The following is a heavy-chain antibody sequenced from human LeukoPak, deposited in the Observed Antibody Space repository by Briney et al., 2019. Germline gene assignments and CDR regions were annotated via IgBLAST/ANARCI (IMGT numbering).Heavy chain of an antibody. V-gene: IGHV1-3*01. CDR1: GYTFTSYA. Sequence: ASVKVSCKASGYTFTSYAMHWVRQAPGQRLEWMGWINAGNGNTKYSQKFQGRVTITRDTSASTAYMELSGLRSEDTAVYYCARTSILTGYFPDTRNWFDPWGQGTLVTVSS. D-gene: IGHD3-9*01. CDR2: INAGNGNT. CDR3: ARTSILTGYFPDTRNWFDP. J-gene: IGHJ5*02.